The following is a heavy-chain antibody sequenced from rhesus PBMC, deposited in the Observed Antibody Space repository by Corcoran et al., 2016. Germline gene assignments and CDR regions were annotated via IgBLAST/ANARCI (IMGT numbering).Heavy chain of an antibody. CDR2: IYGGRRST. CDR1: GGSISSNS. CDR3: ARGPRSHNSLDV. Sequence: QVQLQESGPGLVKPSETLSLTCAVSGGSISSNSWSWIRQSPGKGLEWIGYIYGGRRSTSYNPPLKSRVTMSTDTSKNQFARKLSSVTAADTAVYYCARGPRSHNSLDVWGRGVLVTVSS. D-gene: IGHD1-44*02. J-gene: IGHJ5-2*02. V-gene: IGHV4-147*01.